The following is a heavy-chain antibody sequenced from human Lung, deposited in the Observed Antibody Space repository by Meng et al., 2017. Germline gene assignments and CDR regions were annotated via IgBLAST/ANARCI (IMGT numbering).Heavy chain of an antibody. CDR3: ARGPTTMAHDFDY. D-gene: IGHD4-11*01. CDR2: INHSGST. CDR1: GGSFSDYY. V-gene: IGHV4-34*01. J-gene: IGHJ4*02. Sequence: QVQPHQWGAGRLNPSETLSLPCVVSGGSFSDYYWSWIRQPPGKGLEWIGEINHSGSTNYNPSLESRATISVDTSQNNLSLKLSSVTAADSAVYYCARGPTTMAHDFDYWGQGTLVTVSS.